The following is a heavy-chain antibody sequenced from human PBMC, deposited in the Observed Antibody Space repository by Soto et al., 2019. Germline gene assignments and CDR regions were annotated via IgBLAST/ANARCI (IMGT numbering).Heavy chain of an antibody. V-gene: IGHV3-33*06. CDR1: GFTFSSYG. CDR3: AKTMGSYYDYYYYGMDV. J-gene: IGHJ6*02. Sequence: QVQLVESGGGVVQPGRSLRLSCAASGFTFSSYGMHWVRQAPGKGLEWVAVIWYDGSNKYYADSVKGRFTISRDNSKNTLYLQMNSLRADDTAVYYCAKTMGSYYDYYYYGMDVWGQGTTVTVSS. CDR2: IWYDGSNK. D-gene: IGHD1-26*01.